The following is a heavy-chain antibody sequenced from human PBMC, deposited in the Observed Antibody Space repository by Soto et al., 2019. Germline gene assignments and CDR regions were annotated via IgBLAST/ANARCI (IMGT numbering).Heavy chain of an antibody. D-gene: IGHD2-2*01. CDR3: ARERDESYCSSTSCPLMDV. J-gene: IGHJ6*03. CDR1: GFTFSSYS. V-gene: IGHV3-21*01. CDR2: ISSSSSYI. Sequence: GGSLRLSCAASGFTFSSYSMNWVRQAPGKGLEWVSSISSSSSYIYYADSVKGRFTISRDDAKNSLYLQMNSLRAEDTAVYYCARERDESYCSSTSCPLMDVWGKGTTVTVSS.